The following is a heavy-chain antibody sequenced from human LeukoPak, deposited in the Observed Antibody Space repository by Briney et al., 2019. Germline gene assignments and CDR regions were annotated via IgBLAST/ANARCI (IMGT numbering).Heavy chain of an antibody. CDR3: ARDNYADYAGMDV. Sequence: SETLSLTCTVSGGSISSSSYYWGWIRQPPGKGLEWIGSIYYSGSTYYNPSLKSRVTISVDTSKNQFSLKLSSVTAADTAIYYCARDNYADYAGMDVWGQGTTVTVSS. D-gene: IGHD4-17*01. CDR2: IYYSGST. CDR1: GGSISSSSYY. V-gene: IGHV4-39*02. J-gene: IGHJ6*02.